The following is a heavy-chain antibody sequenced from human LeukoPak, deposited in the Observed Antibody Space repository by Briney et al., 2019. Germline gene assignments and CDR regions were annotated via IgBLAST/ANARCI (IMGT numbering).Heavy chain of an antibody. CDR3: ARAGGYASSWAY. CDR1: GFTFSSYW. Sequence: PGGSLRLSCAASGFTFSSYWMSWVRQAPGKGLEWVANIQQDGSEKNYVDSVKGRFTISRDNAKNSLDLQMNSLRAEDTAVYYCARAGGYASSWAYWGQETLVTVSS. CDR2: IQQDGSEK. D-gene: IGHD5-12*01. J-gene: IGHJ4*02. V-gene: IGHV3-7*01.